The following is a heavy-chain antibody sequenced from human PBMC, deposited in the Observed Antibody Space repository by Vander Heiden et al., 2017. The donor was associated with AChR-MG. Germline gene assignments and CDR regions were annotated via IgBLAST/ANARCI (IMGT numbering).Heavy chain of an antibody. CDR2: IRSKANSYAT. J-gene: IGHJ6*03. CDR1: GFTFSGSA. CDR3: TRQGLFNYYYYMDV. Sequence: EVQLVESGGGLVQPGGSLKLSCPASGFTFSGSAMHWVRQASGKGLEWVGRIRSKANSYATAYAASVKGRFTISRDDSKNTAYLQMNSLKTEDTAVYYCTRQGLFNYYYYMDVWGKGTTVTVSS. V-gene: IGHV3-73*02.